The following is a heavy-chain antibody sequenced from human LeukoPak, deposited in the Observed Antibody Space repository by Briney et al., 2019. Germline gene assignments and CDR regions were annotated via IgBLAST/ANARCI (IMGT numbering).Heavy chain of an antibody. D-gene: IGHD1-26*01. V-gene: IGHV4-59*08. CDR1: GGSISSYY. J-gene: IGHJ4*02. CDR3: ARQRWGATDLTYYVDY. Sequence: SETLSLTCTASGGSISSYYWSWIRQPPGKGLEWIGYIYYSGSTNYNPSLKSRVTISVDTSKNQFSLKLSSVTAADTAVYYCARQRWGATDLTYYVDYRGQGTLVTVSS. CDR2: IYYSGST.